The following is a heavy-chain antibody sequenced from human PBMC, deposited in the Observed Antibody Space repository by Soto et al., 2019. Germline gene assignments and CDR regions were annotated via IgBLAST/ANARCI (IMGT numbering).Heavy chain of an antibody. CDR2: MSSDGSKI. D-gene: IGHD3-3*01. CDR3: VKDEGVGGTLGLFDY. V-gene: IGHV3-30*18. J-gene: IGHJ4*01. Sequence: QVQLVESGGGAVQPGESLRLSCVASGFDFTYYAMHWVRQAPGKGLESVAVMSSDGSKIHHTDSVKGRFTISRDNSKNTLYLQWKCLSKEDTAVYFFVKDEGVGGTLGLFDYWGHGNLVSVSS. CDR1: GFDFTYYA.